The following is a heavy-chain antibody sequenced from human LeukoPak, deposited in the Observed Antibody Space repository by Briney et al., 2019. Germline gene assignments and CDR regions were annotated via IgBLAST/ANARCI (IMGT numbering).Heavy chain of an antibody. CDR2: INLNGGST. CDR1: GFTFSSYA. V-gene: IGHV3-64D*06. D-gene: IGHD3-10*01. CDR3: VKVGHGSGSGTPWYFDL. Sequence: GGSLRLSCSASGFTFSSYAMNWVRQATGKGLEYVSTINLNGGSTYYADSVKGRFTISRDNSKNTLSLQMGSLRAEDTAVYYCVKVGHGSGSGTPWYFDLWGRGTLVTVSS. J-gene: IGHJ2*01.